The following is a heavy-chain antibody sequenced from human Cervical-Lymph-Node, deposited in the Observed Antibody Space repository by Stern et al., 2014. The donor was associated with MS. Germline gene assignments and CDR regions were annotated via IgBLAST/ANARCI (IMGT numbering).Heavy chain of an antibody. D-gene: IGHD3-3*01. CDR2: ISAYNGTP. J-gene: IGHJ4*02. V-gene: IGHV1-18*01. CDR3: ARDWSSEPYFDY. CDR1: GYTFTSYG. Sequence: QVQLVQSGAEVKKPGASVKVSCKASGYTFTSYGISWVRQAPGQGLEWMGWISAYNGTPNYAQKLQGRVTMTTDTSTSTAYLDMRSLRSDDTAVYYCARDWSSEPYFDYWGQGTQVTVSS.